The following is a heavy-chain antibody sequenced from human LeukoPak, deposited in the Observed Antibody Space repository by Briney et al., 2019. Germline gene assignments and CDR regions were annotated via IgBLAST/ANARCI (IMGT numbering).Heavy chain of an antibody. D-gene: IGHD2-21*01. J-gene: IGHJ4*02. CDR1: GFTFSTYN. Sequence: GGSLRLSCAASGFTFSTYNMNCVRQAPGKGLEWVSYISNSSGTLYYAHSARGRFTISRDNAKSSLYLQMNSLRDEDTAVYYCARGAYEFDYWGQGTLVTVSS. V-gene: IGHV3-48*02. CDR3: ARGAYEFDY. CDR2: ISNSSGTL.